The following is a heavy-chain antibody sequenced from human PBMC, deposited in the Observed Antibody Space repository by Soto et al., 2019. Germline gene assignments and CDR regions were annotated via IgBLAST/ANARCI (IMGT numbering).Heavy chain of an antibody. Sequence: QVQLQELGPGLVKPSQTLSLTCTVSGGSISSGGYYWSWIRQHPGKGLEWIGYIYYSGSTYYNPSLKSRVTISVDRSKNQFSLKLSSVTAADTAVYYCARASSYYYDSSGYYDYWGQGTLVTVSS. J-gene: IGHJ4*02. CDR3: ARASSYYYDSSGYYDY. V-gene: IGHV4-31*03. CDR2: IYYSGST. CDR1: GGSISSGGYY. D-gene: IGHD3-22*01.